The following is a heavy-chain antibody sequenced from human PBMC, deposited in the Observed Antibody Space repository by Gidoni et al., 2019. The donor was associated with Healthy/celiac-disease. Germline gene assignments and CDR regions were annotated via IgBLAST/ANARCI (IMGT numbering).Heavy chain of an antibody. CDR2: ISSSSSNI. D-gene: IGHD5-18*01. CDR1: GFTFGSYS. CDR3: AREDSYGGVHAFDI. J-gene: IGHJ3*02. Sequence: EVQLVASGGGLVQPGGSLGLSGAASGFTFGSYSMNWVRQAPGKGLEWVSYISSSSSNIYYADSVKGRFTISRDNAKNSLYLQMNSLRDEDTAVYYCAREDSYGGVHAFDIWGQGTMVTVSS. V-gene: IGHV3-48*02.